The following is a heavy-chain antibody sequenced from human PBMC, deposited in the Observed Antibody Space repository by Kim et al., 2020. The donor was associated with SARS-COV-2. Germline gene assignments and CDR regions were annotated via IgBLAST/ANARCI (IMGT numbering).Heavy chain of an antibody. D-gene: IGHD3-3*01. V-gene: IGHV3-23*01. CDR3: AKDRVTIFGVVNWDYYYMDV. Sequence: RFTISRDNSKNTLYLQMNSLRAEDTAVYYCAKDRVTIFGVVNWDYYYMDVWGKGTTVTVSS. J-gene: IGHJ6*03.